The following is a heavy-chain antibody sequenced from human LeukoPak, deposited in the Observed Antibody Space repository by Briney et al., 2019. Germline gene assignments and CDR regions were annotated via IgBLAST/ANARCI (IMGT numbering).Heavy chain of an antibody. Sequence: PGGSLRLSCAASGFTFSTYWMAWVRQAPGKGLEWVANIKQDGSDKYYVDSVKGRFTISKDNAKNSLYLQMNSLRGEDTAVYYCVRDFSRTRLERPFDYWGQGTLVTVSS. D-gene: IGHD1-1*01. J-gene: IGHJ4*02. CDR1: GFTFSTYW. V-gene: IGHV3-7*01. CDR3: VRDFSRTRLERPFDY. CDR2: IKQDGSDK.